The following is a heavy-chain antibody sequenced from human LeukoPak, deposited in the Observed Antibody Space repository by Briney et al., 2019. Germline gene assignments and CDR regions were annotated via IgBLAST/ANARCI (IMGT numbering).Heavy chain of an antibody. D-gene: IGHD6-19*01. Sequence: ASVKVSCKASGYTFTSYGISWVRQAPGQGLEWMGWISAYNGNTNYAQKLQGRVTMTTDTSTSTAYMEPSSLRSEDTAVYYCAGGRGSGWYGTPFDYWGQGTLVTVSS. J-gene: IGHJ4*02. CDR1: GYTFTSYG. V-gene: IGHV1-18*01. CDR2: ISAYNGNT. CDR3: AGGRGSGWYGTPFDY.